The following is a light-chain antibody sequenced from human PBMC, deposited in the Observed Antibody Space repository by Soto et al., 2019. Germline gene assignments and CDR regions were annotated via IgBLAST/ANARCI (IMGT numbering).Light chain of an antibody. CDR2: KAS. Sequence: DIQMTQSPSTLSASVGDRVTITCRASQSISSWLAWYQQKPVKAPNLLIYKASSLESGVPSRFSGRGSGTEFTLTISSLQPDDFATYYCQQYNSYPLTFGGGTKVEIK. CDR1: QSISSW. CDR3: QQYNSYPLT. J-gene: IGKJ4*01. V-gene: IGKV1-5*03.